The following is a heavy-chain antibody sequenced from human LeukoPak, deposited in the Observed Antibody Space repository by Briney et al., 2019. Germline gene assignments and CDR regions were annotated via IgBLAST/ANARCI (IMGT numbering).Heavy chain of an antibody. Sequence: HPGGSLRLSCAASGFTFSSYWVHWVRQAPGKGLVWVSRIKGDESSTNYADSVKGRFTISRDNAKNTVYLEMNSLRAEDTAVYYCATGAFDYWGQGTLVTVSS. CDR1: GFTFSSYW. CDR2: IKGDESST. CDR3: ATGAFDY. V-gene: IGHV3-74*01. J-gene: IGHJ4*02. D-gene: IGHD3-10*01.